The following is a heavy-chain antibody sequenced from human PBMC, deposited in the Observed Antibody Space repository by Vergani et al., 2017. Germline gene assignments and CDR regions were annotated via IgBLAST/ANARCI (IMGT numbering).Heavy chain of an antibody. V-gene: IGHV3-30*02. Sequence: QVQLVESGGGVVQPGGSLRLSCVASGFSVSNSGMHWVRQTPGKGLEWVAFIQYDGSDIFYADFVEGRFTISRDNSKNSLYLQMNSLRVEDMAVYYCARDRGDWRYSRYFYNYYMDVWGKGTTVTVSS. CDR3: ARDRGDWRYSRYFYNYYMDV. J-gene: IGHJ6*03. D-gene: IGHD2-8*02. CDR1: GFSVSNSG. CDR2: IQYDGSDI.